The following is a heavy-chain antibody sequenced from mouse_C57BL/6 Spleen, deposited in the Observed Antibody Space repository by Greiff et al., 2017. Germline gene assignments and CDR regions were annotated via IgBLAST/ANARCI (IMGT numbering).Heavy chain of an antibody. V-gene: IGHV1-64*01. CDR3: HYYGSSYDYFDY. CDR1: GYIFTSYW. D-gene: IGHD1-1*01. CDR2: IHPNSGST. J-gene: IGHJ2*01. Sequence: QVQLQQPGAELVKPGASVKLSCKASGYIFTSYWMHWVKQRPGQGLEWIGMIHPNSGSTNYNEKFKSKATLTVDKSSSTAYMQLSSLTSEDSAVXYCHYYGSSYDYFDYWGQGTTLTVSS.